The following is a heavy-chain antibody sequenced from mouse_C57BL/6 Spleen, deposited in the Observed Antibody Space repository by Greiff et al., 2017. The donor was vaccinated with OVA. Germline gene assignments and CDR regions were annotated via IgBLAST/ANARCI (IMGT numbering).Heavy chain of an antibody. CDR2: IYPGDGDT. D-gene: IGHD2-4*01. CDR3: ARNYDYALYAMDY. CDR1: GYAFSSSW. V-gene: IGHV1-82*01. J-gene: IGHJ4*01. Sequence: QVQLQQSGPELVKPGASVKISCKASGYAFSSSWLNWVKQRPGKGLEWIGRIYPGDGDTNYNGKFKGKATLTADKSYSTAYMQLSSLTSEDSAVYFCARNYDYALYAMDYWGQGTSVTVSS.